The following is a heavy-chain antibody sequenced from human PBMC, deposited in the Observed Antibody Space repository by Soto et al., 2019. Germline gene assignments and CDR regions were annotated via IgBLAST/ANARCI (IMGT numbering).Heavy chain of an antibody. V-gene: IGHV4-30-4*01. CDR2: IYYSGST. D-gene: IGHD3-22*01. Sequence: SETLSLTCTVSGGSISSGDYYWSWIRQPPGKGLEWIGYIYYSGSTYYNPSLKSRVTISVGTSKNQFSLKLSSVTAADTAVYYCARDGYPNYYDSSGYVGGFDYWGQGTLVTVSS. J-gene: IGHJ4*02. CDR1: GGSISSGDYY. CDR3: ARDGYPNYYDSSGYVGGFDY.